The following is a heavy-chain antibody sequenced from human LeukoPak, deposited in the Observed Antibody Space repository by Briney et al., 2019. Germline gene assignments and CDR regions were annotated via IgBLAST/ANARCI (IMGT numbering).Heavy chain of an antibody. CDR3: ARDSTICELFEGAFDP. CDR1: GFTFEDYA. CDR2: INWNGDSP. D-gene: IGHD3-9*01. Sequence: GGSLRLSCEASGFTFEDYAMSWVRQIPGKGREWVSGINWNGDSPAYSDSVKGRFTISRDNAKNYLFLDMNSLRAEDTAFYYCARDSTICELFEGAFDPWGQGTLVTVSS. J-gene: IGHJ5*02. V-gene: IGHV3-20*04.